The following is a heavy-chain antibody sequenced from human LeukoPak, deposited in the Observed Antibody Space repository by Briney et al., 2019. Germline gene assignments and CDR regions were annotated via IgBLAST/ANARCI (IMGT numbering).Heavy chain of an antibody. CDR3: ARGRRMITFGGVIAKNWFDP. V-gene: IGHV4-34*01. CDR2: INHSGST. J-gene: IGHJ5*02. CDR1: GGSFSGYY. D-gene: IGHD3-16*02. Sequence: NPSETLSLTCAVYGGSFSGYYWSWIRQPPGKGLEWIGEINHSGSTNYNPSLKSRVTISVDTSKTQFSLKLSSVTAADTAVYYCARGRRMITFGGVIAKNWFDPWGQGTLVTVSS.